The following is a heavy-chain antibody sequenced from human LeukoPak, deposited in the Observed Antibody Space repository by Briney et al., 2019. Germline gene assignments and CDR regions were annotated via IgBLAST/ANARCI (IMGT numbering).Heavy chain of an antibody. Sequence: GGSLRLSCAASGFTLSSYWMHWFRQVPGKGLVWVSVINKDGTNAIYADSVRGRFTISRDNSKNGLYLQMNSLRAEDTAVYYCAKVVFGTYSYGLDYWGQGTLVTVSS. V-gene: IGHV3-74*01. J-gene: IGHJ4*02. CDR1: GFTLSSYW. CDR2: INKDGTNA. CDR3: AKVVFGTYSYGLDY. D-gene: IGHD5-18*01.